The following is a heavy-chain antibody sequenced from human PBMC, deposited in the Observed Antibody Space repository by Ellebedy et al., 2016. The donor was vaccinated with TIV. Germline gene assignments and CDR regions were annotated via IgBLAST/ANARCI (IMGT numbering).Heavy chain of an antibody. J-gene: IGHJ5*02. CDR2: IYYSGST. V-gene: IGHV4-31*03. CDR3: ARRLAVAGTSGWFDP. D-gene: IGHD6-19*01. Sequence: MPSETLSLTCTVSGGSISSGGYYWSWIRQHPGKGLEWIGYIYYSGSTYYNPSLKSRVTISVDTSKNQFSLKLSSVTAADTAVYYCARRLAVAGTSGWFDPWGQGTLVTVSS. CDR1: GGSISSGGYY.